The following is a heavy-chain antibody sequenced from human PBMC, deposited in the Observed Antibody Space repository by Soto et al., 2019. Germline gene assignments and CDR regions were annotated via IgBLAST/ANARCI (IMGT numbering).Heavy chain of an antibody. Sequence: VQLVESGGGVVQPGRSLRLSCAASGFTFSSYGMHWVRQAPGKGLEWVAVISYDGSNKYYADSVKGRFTISRDNSKNTLYLQMNSLRAEDTAVYYCAKNYADYYGMDVWGQGTTVTVSS. CDR2: ISYDGSNK. CDR1: GFTFSSYG. V-gene: IGHV3-30*18. J-gene: IGHJ6*02. D-gene: IGHD1-7*01. CDR3: AKNYADYYGMDV.